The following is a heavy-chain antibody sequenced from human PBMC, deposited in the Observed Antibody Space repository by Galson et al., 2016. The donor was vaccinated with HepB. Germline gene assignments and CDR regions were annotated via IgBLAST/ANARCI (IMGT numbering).Heavy chain of an antibody. J-gene: IGHJ6*02. V-gene: IGHV3-23*01. CDR1: GFNFSSYA. CDR2: ITSGGTT. D-gene: IGHD5-18*01. CDR3: AKRPYSYGWHYGMDV. Sequence: SLRLSCAASGFNFSSYAMSWVRQAPGKGLEWVSGITSGGTTYYADSVKGRFTISRDNSKNILYLQMKSLRDEDTAVYYCAKRPYSYGWHYGMDVWGQGTTVTVSS.